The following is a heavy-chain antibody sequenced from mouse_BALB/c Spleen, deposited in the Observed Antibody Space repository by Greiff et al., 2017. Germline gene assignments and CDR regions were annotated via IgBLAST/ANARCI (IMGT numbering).Heavy chain of an antibody. J-gene: IGHJ2*01. CDR3: ARDSLLRLDY. CDR1: GYAFSSYW. D-gene: IGHD1-2*01. V-gene: IGHV1-80*01. Sequence: VQLKESGAELVRPGSSVKISCKASGYAFSSYWMNWVKQRPGQGLEWIGQIYPGDGDTNYNGKFKGKATLTADKSSSTAYMQLSSLTSEDSAVYFCARDSLLRLDYWGQGTTLTVSS. CDR2: IYPGDGDT.